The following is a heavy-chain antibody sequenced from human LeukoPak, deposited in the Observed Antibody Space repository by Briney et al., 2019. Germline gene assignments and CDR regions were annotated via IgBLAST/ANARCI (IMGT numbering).Heavy chain of an antibody. Sequence: GGSLRLSCAASGFTFSNNAMSWVRQAPGKGLEWVSVISGSGDSTFYADSVKGRFTISRDNSKNTLYLQMNNLRAEDTALYYCARVNGLRFLDRGYFDYWGQGTLVTVSS. CDR1: GFTFSNNA. CDR3: ARVNGLRFLDRGYFDY. CDR2: ISGSGDST. J-gene: IGHJ4*02. D-gene: IGHD3-3*01. V-gene: IGHV3-23*01.